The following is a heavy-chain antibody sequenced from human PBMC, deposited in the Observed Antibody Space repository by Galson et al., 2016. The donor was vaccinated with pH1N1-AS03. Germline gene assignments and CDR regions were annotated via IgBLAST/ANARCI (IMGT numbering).Heavy chain of an antibody. CDR1: GFTFSRYP. Sequence: SLRLSCAASGFTFSRYPIHWVRQAPGKGLEWEALISYDGVTEHYADSVKGRFTISRDNFKNTVYLQMNSLRADETAVYYCARGYCGGGGCHNWGGMDVWGQGTTVTVSS. CDR2: ISYDGVTE. CDR3: ARGYCGGGGCHNWGGMDV. D-gene: IGHD2-15*01. J-gene: IGHJ6*02. V-gene: IGHV3-30*03.